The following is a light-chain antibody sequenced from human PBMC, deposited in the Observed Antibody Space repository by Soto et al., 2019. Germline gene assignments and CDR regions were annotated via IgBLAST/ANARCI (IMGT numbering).Light chain of an antibody. CDR1: QSVSSSY. Sequence: EIVLTQSPATLSLSPGERATLSCRASQSVSSSYLAWYQQKPGQAPRLLIYGASSSATGMPERFSGSGSGTDFTLTISRLQPEDCAVYYCQQYGSSPLWTFGQGTKVEIK. CDR3: QQYGSSPLWT. J-gene: IGKJ1*01. V-gene: IGKV3-20*01. CDR2: GAS.